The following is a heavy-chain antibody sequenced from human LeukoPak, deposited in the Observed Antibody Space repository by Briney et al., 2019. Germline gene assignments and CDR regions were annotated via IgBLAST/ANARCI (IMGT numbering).Heavy chain of an antibody. CDR1: GYTFTSYY. V-gene: IGHV1-46*01. CDR2: INPSGSST. CDR3: ARGAPLFLESLSLDYGMDV. J-gene: IGHJ6*02. Sequence: ASVKVSCKASGYTFTSYYMHWVRQAPGQGLEWMGIINPSGSSTSYAQKFQGRVTMTRDTSTSSLYMELSSLRSEDTAVYYCARGAPLFLESLSLDYGMDVWGQGTTVTVSS. D-gene: IGHD3-3*01.